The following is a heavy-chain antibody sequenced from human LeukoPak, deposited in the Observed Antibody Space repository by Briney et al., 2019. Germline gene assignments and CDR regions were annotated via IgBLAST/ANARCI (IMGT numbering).Heavy chain of an antibody. D-gene: IGHD4-17*01. V-gene: IGHV1-24*01. CDR2: FDPEDGET. J-gene: IGHJ3*02. CDR1: GYTLTELS. CDR3: ATWGHGVIMTTVTIRDAFDI. Sequence: ASVNVSFKVSGYTLTELSMHWVRQAPGKGLEWMGGFDPEDGETIYAQKFQGRVTMTEDTSTDTAYMELSSLRSEDTAVYYCATWGHGVIMTTVTIRDAFDIWGQGTTVTVSS.